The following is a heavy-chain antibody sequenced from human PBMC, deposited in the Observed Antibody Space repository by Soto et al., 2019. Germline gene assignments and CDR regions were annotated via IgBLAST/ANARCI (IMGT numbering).Heavy chain of an antibody. V-gene: IGHV4-34*01. CDR1: GGSFSGYY. Sequence: QVQLQQWGAGLLKPSETLSLTCAVYGGSFSGYYWSWIRQPPEKGLEWIGEINHSGSTNYNPSLKSRVTISVDTSKNQFSLKLSSVTAADTAVYYCARGEAQGGTYGMDVWGQGTTVTVSS. CDR3: ARGEAQGGTYGMDV. CDR2: INHSGST. J-gene: IGHJ6*02. D-gene: IGHD1-26*01.